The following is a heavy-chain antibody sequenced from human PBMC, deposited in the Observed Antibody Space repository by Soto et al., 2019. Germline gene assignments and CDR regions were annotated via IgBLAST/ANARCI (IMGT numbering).Heavy chain of an antibody. V-gene: IGHV3-7*03. J-gene: IGHJ6*02. CDR1: GFTFSSYW. CDR3: ARENILTGYGSYYYYGMDV. CDR2: IKQDGSEK. D-gene: IGHD3-9*01. Sequence: GGSLRLSCAASGFTFSSYWMSWVRQAPGKGLEWVANIKQDGSEKYYVDSVKGRFTISRDNAKNSLYLQMNSLRAEDTAVYYCARENILTGYGSYYYYGMDVWGQGTTVTVSS.